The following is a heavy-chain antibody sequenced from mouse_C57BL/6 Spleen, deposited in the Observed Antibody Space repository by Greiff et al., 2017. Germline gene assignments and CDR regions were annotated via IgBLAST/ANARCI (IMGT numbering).Heavy chain of an antibody. Sequence: QVQLQQPGAELVKPGASVKMSCKASGYTFTSYWITWVKQRPGQGLEWIGDIYPGSGSTNYNEKFKSKATLTVDTSSSTAYMQLSSLTSEDSAVYYCARTPGSSLYYYARDYWGQGTSVTVAS. CDR3: ARTPGSSLYYYARDY. J-gene: IGHJ4*01. CDR2: IYPGSGST. CDR1: GYTFTSYW. V-gene: IGHV1-55*01. D-gene: IGHD1-1*01.